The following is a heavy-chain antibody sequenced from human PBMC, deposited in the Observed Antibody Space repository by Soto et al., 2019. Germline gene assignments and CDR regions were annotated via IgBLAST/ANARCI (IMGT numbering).Heavy chain of an antibody. V-gene: IGHV4-4*02. Sequence: SETLSLTCAVSGGSISSTNLWTWVRQPPGKGLEWIGEIYHTGSTTFNPSLKSRVTISVDTSKNQFSLKLSSVTAADTAVYYCAREPSIWGPGTLVTVSS. CDR2: IYHTGST. CDR1: GGSISSTNL. CDR3: AREPSI. J-gene: IGHJ4*02.